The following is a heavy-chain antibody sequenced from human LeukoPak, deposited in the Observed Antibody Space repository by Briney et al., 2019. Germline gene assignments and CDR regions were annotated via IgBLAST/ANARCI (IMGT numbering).Heavy chain of an antibody. Sequence: SQTLSLTCTVSGASTSSSGSYWTWIRQHPGKGLEWIAYIYYTGSIYYNPSLKSRVTMSVDTSKNQFSLKLNSVTAADTAVYYCGIERSVGLGTSYYHYGVDVWGQGTSVTVSS. CDR3: GIERSVGLGTSYYHYGVDV. CDR2: IYYTGSI. CDR1: GASTSSSGSY. J-gene: IGHJ6*02. V-gene: IGHV4-31*03. D-gene: IGHD1-7*01.